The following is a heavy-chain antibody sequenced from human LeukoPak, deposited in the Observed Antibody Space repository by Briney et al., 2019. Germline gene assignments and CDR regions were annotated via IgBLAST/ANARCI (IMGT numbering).Heavy chain of an antibody. CDR1: GFTFSSYG. J-gene: IGHJ4*02. D-gene: IGHD5-18*01. V-gene: IGHV3-30*18. Sequence: GGSLRLSCAASGFTFSSYGMHWVRQAPGKGLEWVAVISYDGSNKYYADSVKGRFTISRDNSKNTLYLQMNSLRAEDTAVYYCAKVVDTAMEGTSDYWGQGTLVTVSS. CDR3: AKVVDTAMEGTSDY. CDR2: ISYDGSNK.